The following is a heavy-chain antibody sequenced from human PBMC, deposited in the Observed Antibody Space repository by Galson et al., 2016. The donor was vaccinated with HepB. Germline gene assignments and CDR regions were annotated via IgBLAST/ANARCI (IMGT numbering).Heavy chain of an antibody. CDR2: ISSASSTI. V-gene: IGHV3-48*02. Sequence: SLRLSCAASGFTFSSCSMNWVRRAPGKGLEWVSYISSASSTIYYADSVKGRFTISRDNAKNSLYPQMNSLRDEDTAVYYCAREKTATIDYWAQGPLVTVSS. CDR3: AREKTATIDY. J-gene: IGHJ4*02. CDR1: GFTFSSCS. D-gene: IGHD5-18*01.